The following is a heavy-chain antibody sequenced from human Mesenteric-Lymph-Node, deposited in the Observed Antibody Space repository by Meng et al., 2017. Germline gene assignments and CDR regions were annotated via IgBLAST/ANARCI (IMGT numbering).Heavy chain of an antibody. V-gene: IGHV3-13*01. CDR2: IGTAGDT. D-gene: IGHD3-10*01. CDR3: ARDGKRTYYYGSGSSDGMDV. Sequence: GESLKISCAASGCTFSSYDMNWVRQATGKGLEWVSAIGTAGDTHYPGAVKGRFPLSRRHAKNSLYLQMNSLNAGDTAVYYCARDGKRTYYYGSGSSDGMDVWGQGTTVTVSS. J-gene: IGHJ6*02. CDR1: GCTFSSYD.